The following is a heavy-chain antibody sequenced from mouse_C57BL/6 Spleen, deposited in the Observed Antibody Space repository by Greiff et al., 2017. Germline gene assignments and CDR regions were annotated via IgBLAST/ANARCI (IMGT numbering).Heavy chain of an antibody. D-gene: IGHD1-2*01. V-gene: IGHV5-17*01. J-gene: IGHJ3*01. Sequence: EVMLVESGGGLVKPGGSLQLSCAASGFTFSAYGMHWVRQAPEKGLEWVAYFSSCSSTIYYADTVKGRFTISRDNAKNTLFLQMTSLRSEDTAVCYCAGTAGFADRGQGALVTVS. CDR1: GFTFSAYG. CDR3: AGTAGFAD. CDR2: FSSCSSTI.